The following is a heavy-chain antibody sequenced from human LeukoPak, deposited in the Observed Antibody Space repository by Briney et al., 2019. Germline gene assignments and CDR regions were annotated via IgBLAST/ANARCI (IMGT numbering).Heavy chain of an antibody. V-gene: IGHV4-61*02. D-gene: IGHD3-10*01. CDR2: IYADGSS. CDR1: GGSVGSDNSY. Sequence: SETLSLTCTVSGGSVGSDNSYWNWIRQPAGKGLEWIGRIYADGSSTYNPSLKSRVTILVDTSKNQFSLRLSSMTAADTAVYYCARGYYYRAWGLGTLVTVSS. CDR3: ARGYYYRA. J-gene: IGHJ4*02.